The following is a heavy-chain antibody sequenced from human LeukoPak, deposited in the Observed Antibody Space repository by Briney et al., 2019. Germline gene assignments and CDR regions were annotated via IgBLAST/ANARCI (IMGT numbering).Heavy chain of an antibody. Sequence: SETLSLTWEVSGGSFSAYYWSWIRQPPGKGLEWIGEINHGGSTNYNPSLKSRVTISIDTSKNHFSLKLSSVTAADTAVYYCTRLSRITVVRGPIDYWGQGTLVTVSS. CDR1: GGSFSAYY. D-gene: IGHD3-10*01. CDR2: INHGGST. V-gene: IGHV4-34*01. CDR3: TRLSRITVVRGPIDY. J-gene: IGHJ4*02.